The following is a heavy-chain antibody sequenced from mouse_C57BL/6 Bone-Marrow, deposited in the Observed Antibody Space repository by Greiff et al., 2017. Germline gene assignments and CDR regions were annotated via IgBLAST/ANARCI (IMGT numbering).Heavy chain of an antibody. CDR3: ARGRGGDY. J-gene: IGHJ4*01. CDR2: ISDGGSYT. CDR1: GFTFSSYA. Sequence: EVQRVESGGGLVKPGGSLKLSCAASGFTFSSYAMSWVRQTPEQRLEWVATISDGGSYTYYPDNVKGRFTISRDNAKNNRYLQMSHLKSEDTAMYYCARGRGGDYWGQGTSVTVSS. V-gene: IGHV5-4*01. D-gene: IGHD3-3*01.